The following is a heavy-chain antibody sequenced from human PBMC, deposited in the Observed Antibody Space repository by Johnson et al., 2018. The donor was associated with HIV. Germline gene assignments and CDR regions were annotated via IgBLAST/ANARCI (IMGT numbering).Heavy chain of an antibody. V-gene: IGHV3-30*02. Sequence: QVQLVESGGGVVQPGGSLRLSCAASGFTFSSYGMHWVRQAPGKGLEWVAFIRYDGSNKYYADSVKGRFTISRDNAKNSLYLQMNSLRAEDTAVYYCARDLRWSYDAFDIWGQGTMVTVSS. CDR3: ARDLRWSYDAFDI. J-gene: IGHJ3*02. D-gene: IGHD5-24*01. CDR2: IRYDGSNK. CDR1: GFTFSSYG.